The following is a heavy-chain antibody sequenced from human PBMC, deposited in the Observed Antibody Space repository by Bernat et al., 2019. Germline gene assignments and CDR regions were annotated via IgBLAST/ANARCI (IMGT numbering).Heavy chain of an antibody. Sequence: QVQLQESGQGLVKPSQTLSLTCTVSGGSISSGGYYWSWIRQHPGKGLEWIGYIYNSGTTYYNPSLKSRVIISVDTSKNQFSLTLNSVTTADTAMYYCAGAPRNECSSSSCWGGYCYGMDDWGQGTTVTVSS. J-gene: IGHJ6*02. CDR1: GGSISSGGYY. D-gene: IGHD2-2*01. CDR2: IYNSGTT. CDR3: AGAPRNECSSSSCWGGYCYGMDD. V-gene: IGHV4-31*03.